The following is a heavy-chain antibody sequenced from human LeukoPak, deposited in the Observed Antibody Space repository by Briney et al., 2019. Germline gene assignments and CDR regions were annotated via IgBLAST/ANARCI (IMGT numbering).Heavy chain of an antibody. CDR1: GGSISSSKYY. Sequence: PSETLSLTCTVSGGSISSSKYYWGWIRQPPGKGLEWIGSIYYSGSAYYNPSLKSRVTISVDTSKNQFSLKLTSVTAADTAVYCCARDARVQKWFGEVIMTTTYYFDDWGQGTLVTVSS. CDR3: ARDARVQKWFGEVIMTTTYYFDD. J-gene: IGHJ4*02. CDR2: IYYSGSA. D-gene: IGHD3-10*01. V-gene: IGHV4-39*07.